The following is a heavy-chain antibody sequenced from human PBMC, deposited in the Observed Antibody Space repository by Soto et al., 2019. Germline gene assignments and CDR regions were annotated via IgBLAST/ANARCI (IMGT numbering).Heavy chain of an antibody. CDR3: GKERRGSGWSVCNF. Sequence: HPGGSLRLSCAASGFSLSDHEMNWVRQGPGKGLEWVSYISSTGKTIYYTASVKGRFTISRDNSRNTLYLQINSLRVDDTAVYYCGKERRGSGWSVCNFWGQGTLVTVSS. CDR2: ISSTGKTI. CDR1: GFSLSDHE. D-gene: IGHD6-19*01. J-gene: IGHJ4*02. V-gene: IGHV3-48*03.